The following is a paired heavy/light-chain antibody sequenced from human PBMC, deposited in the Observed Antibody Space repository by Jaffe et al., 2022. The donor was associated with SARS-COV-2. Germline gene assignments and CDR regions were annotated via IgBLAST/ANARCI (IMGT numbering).Light chain of an antibody. J-gene: IGKJ4*01. V-gene: IGKV3-15*01. CDR2: GAS. CDR1: QSLSSN. CDR3: QQYDNWPLT. Sequence: EIVMTQSPATLSVSPGERATLSCRASQSLSSNLAWYRQKPGQPPSLLIYGASTRATGIPARFSGSGSGTEFTLTISSLQSEDFEVYYCQQYDNWPLTFGGGTKLEIK.
Heavy chain of an antibody. CDR3: AKRTGNYGGNFDY. CDR1: GFTFSSYA. D-gene: IGHD1-7*01. V-gene: IGHV3-23*01. Sequence: EVQLLESGGGLVRPGGSLRLSCAASGFTFSSYAMSWVRQAPGKGLEWVADISGNDFSTHYADSVNGRFTISRDNSKDTLYLQMNSLRAEDTALYYCAKRTGNYGGNFDYWGQGTLVTVSS. CDR2: ISGNDFST. J-gene: IGHJ4*02.